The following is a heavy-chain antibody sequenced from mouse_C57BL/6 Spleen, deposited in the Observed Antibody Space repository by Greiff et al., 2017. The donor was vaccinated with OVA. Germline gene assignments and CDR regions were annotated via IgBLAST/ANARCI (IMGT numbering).Heavy chain of an antibody. CDR2: ILPGSGST. V-gene: IGHV1-9*01. J-gene: IGHJ3*01. D-gene: IGHD4-1*01. CDR3: ARWERGFAY. Sequence: VKLMESGAELMKPGASVKLSCKATGYTFTGYWIEGVKQRPGHGLEWIGEILPGSGSTDYNEKFKGKATFTADTSSTSAYLHLSSLTTSASAIYYCARWERGFAYWGQGTLVTVSA. CDR1: GYTFTGYW.